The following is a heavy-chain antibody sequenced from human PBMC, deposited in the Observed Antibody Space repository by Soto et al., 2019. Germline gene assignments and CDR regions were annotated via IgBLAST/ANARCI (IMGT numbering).Heavy chain of an antibody. CDR3: AKSRTYDDILTGYTRFDY. D-gene: IGHD3-9*01. V-gene: IGHV3-23*01. CDR1: GFTFSSYA. Sequence: GGSLRLSCAASGFTFSSYAMSWVRQAPGKGLEWVSAISGSGGSTYYAASVKGRFTISRDNSKNTLYLQMNSLRAEDTAVYNVAKSRTYDDILTGYTRFDYWGQGTLVTVSS. J-gene: IGHJ4*02. CDR2: ISGSGGST.